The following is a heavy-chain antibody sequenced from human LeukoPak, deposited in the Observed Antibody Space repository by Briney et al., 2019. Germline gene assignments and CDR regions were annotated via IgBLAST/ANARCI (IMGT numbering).Heavy chain of an antibody. D-gene: IGHD6-19*01. CDR2: ISAYNGNT. CDR3: ARFGLGKHIEVAGIPFDI. V-gene: IGHV1-18*01. CDR1: GYSFTSNV. Sequence: ASVKVSCKASGYSFTSNVISWVRQAPGQGLEWMGWISAYNGNTNYAQKLQGRVTMTTDTSTSTAYMELRSLRSDDTAVYYCARFGLGKHIEVAGIPFDIWGQGTMVTVSS. J-gene: IGHJ3*02.